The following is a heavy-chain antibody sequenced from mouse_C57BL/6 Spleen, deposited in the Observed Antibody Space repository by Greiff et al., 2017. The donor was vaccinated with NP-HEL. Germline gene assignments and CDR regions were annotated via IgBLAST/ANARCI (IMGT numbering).Heavy chain of an antibody. J-gene: IGHJ2*01. V-gene: IGHV1-66*01. CDR1: GYSFTSYY. D-gene: IGHD1-1*01. CDR3: ARFTTVGYYFDY. Sequence: QVQLQQSGPELVKPGASVKISCKASGYSFTSYYIHWVKQRPGQGLEWIGWIYPGSGNTKYNEKFKGKATLTADTSSSTAYMQLSILTSEDSAVYYCARFTTVGYYFDYWGQGTTLTVSS. CDR2: IYPGSGNT.